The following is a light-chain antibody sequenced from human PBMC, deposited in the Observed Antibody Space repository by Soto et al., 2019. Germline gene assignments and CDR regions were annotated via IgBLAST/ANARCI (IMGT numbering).Light chain of an antibody. CDR3: SSYTSSSTLD. V-gene: IGLV2-14*01. Sequence: QSVLTQPASVPGSPGQSITISCTGTSSDVGGYNYVSWYQQHPGKAPKLMIYDVSNRPSGFSNRFSGSKSGNTASLTISGLQAEDEADYYCSSYTSSSTLDFGTGTKVTVL. J-gene: IGLJ1*01. CDR2: DVS. CDR1: SSDVGGYNY.